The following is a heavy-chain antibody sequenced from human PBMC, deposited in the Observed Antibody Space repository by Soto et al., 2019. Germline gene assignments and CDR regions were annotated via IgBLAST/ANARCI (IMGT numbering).Heavy chain of an antibody. J-gene: IGHJ3*02. D-gene: IGHD5-12*01. CDR2: ISGSGGST. V-gene: IGHV3-23*01. CDR1: GFTFSSYA. CDR3: AKTAHGSGYDFDTYDAFDR. Sequence: PGESLKISCAASGFTFSSYAMSWVRQAPGKGLEWVSAISGSGGSTYYADSVKGRFTISRDNSKNTLYLQMNSLRAEDTAVYYCAKTAHGSGYDFDTYDAFDRWGQGTMVTVSS.